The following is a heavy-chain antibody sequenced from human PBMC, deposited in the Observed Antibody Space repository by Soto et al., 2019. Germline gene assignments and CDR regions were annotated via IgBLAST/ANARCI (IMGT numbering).Heavy chain of an antibody. CDR3: ARASQYYYDSSGYSRYFDY. J-gene: IGHJ4*02. Sequence: SGKVCCRTSVYPLTSYYMHWLRQAPGQGLEWMGWINPNSGGTNYAQKFQGWVTMTRDTSISTAYMELSRLRSEDTAVYYCARASQYYYDSSGYSRYFDYWGQGTVVTVSS. CDR2: INPNSGGT. CDR1: VYPLTSYY. D-gene: IGHD3-22*01. V-gene: IGHV1-2*04.